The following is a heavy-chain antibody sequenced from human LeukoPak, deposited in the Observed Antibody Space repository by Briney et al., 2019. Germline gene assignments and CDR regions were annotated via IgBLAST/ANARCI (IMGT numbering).Heavy chain of an antibody. CDR2: IRHHGWNE. CDR3: AKDRRDYGDYGVDY. J-gene: IGHJ4*02. CDR1: GFTFSSFG. D-gene: IGHD4-17*01. Sequence: GGSLRLSCETSGFTFSSFGTHWFRQAPSKGMEWVAFIRHHGWNESYADSVKGRFTISRDNSKHTLYLQMNSLRVEDTAVYSCAKDRRDYGDYGVDYWGQGTLVTVSP. V-gene: IGHV3-30*02.